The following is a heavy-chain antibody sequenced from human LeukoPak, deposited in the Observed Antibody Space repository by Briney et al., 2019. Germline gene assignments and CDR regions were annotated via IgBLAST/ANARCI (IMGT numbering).Heavy chain of an antibody. D-gene: IGHD6-19*01. Sequence: SVTVSCKASGYTFTGYYMHWVRQAPGQGLEWMGWINPNSGGTNYAQKSQGRVTMTRDTSISTAYMELSRLRSDDTAVYYCARLAVAGTDYWGQGTLVTVSS. CDR2: INPNSGGT. CDR3: ARLAVAGTDY. V-gene: IGHV1-2*02. CDR1: GYTFTGYY. J-gene: IGHJ4*02.